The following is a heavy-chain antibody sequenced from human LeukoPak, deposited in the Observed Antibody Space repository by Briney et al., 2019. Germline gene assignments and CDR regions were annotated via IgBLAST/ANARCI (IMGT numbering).Heavy chain of an antibody. J-gene: IGHJ4*02. V-gene: IGHV4-34*01. CDR1: GGSFSGYY. CDR2: INHSGST. Sequence: SETLSLTCAVYGGSFSGYYWSWIRQPPGKGLEWIGEINHSGSTNYNPSLKSRVTISVDTSKNQFSLKLSSVTAADTAVYYCARGYFDTSGYSNPFDHWGQGTLVTVSS. D-gene: IGHD3-22*01. CDR3: ARGYFDTSGYSNPFDH.